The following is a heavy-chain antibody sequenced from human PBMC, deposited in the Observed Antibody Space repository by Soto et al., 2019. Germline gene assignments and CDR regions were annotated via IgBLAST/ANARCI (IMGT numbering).Heavy chain of an antibody. CDR3: AGEGDYGGNSYYYYGMDV. CDR1: GGTFSSYA. CDR2: IIPIFGTA. V-gene: IGHV1-69*13. Sequence: SVKVSCKASGGTFSSYAISWVRQAPGQGLEWMGGIIPIFGTANYAQKFQGRVTITADESTSTAYMELSSLRSEDTAVYYCAGEGDYGGNSYYYYGMDVWGQGATVTVSS. D-gene: IGHD4-17*01. J-gene: IGHJ6*02.